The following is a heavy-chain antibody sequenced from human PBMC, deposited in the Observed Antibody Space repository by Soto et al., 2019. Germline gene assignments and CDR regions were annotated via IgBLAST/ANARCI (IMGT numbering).Heavy chain of an antibody. Sequence: QVQLQESGPGLVKPSQTLSLTCTVSGGSISSGGYYWSWIRQHPGKGLEWIGYIYYSGSTYYNPSLKSRAAISLDTPKIQFFLTLISVTAADTAVYYCARYLFTLRSYGSYFVFHFDIWGQGTMVTVSS. D-gene: IGHD3-16*02. CDR2: IYYSGST. CDR3: ARYLFTLRSYGSYFVFHFDI. CDR1: GGSISSGGYY. V-gene: IGHV4-31*03. J-gene: IGHJ3*02.